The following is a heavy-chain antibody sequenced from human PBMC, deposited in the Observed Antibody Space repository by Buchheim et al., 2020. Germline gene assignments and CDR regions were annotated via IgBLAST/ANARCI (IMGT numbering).Heavy chain of an antibody. D-gene: IGHD7-27*01. Sequence: QVQLVESGGGVVQPGRSLRLSCAASVFTFSSYDMHWVRQAPGKGLEWVAVISYDGSNKYYADSVKGRFTISRDNSKNTLYLQMNSLRAEDTAVYYCAKLLTGDDAFDIWGQGT. J-gene: IGHJ3*02. CDR2: ISYDGSNK. CDR1: VFTFSSYD. V-gene: IGHV3-30*18. CDR3: AKLLTGDDAFDI.